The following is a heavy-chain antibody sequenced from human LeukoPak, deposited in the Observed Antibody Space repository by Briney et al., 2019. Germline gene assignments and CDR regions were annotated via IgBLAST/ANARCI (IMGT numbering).Heavy chain of an antibody. J-gene: IGHJ4*02. CDR1: GGSISSGSSD. D-gene: IGHD3-3*01. CDR2: IYKRVST. V-gene: IGHV4-61*02. CDR3: AGYDFWSGLDY. Sequence: SQTLSLTCTVAGGSISSGSSDWSWIRQPAGKGLEEIGRIYKRVSTNYNPSHKSRVTISVATSKNQFSLNLSAGAAADTDVYYCAGYDFWSGLDYWGQGTLVTVSS.